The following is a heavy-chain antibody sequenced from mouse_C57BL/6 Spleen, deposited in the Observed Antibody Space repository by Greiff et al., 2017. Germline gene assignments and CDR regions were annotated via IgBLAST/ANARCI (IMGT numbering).Heavy chain of an antibody. J-gene: IGHJ1*03. CDR2: IDPSDSYT. V-gene: IGHV1-50*01. D-gene: IGHD1-1*01. Sequence: VQLQQPGAELVKPGASVKLSCKASGYTFTSYWMQWVKQRPGQGLEWIGEIDPSDSYTNYNQKFKGKATLTVDTASSTAYMQLSSLTSEDSAVYYCARSGGSAWYFDVWGTGTTVTVSS. CDR3: ARSGGSAWYFDV. CDR1: GYTFTSYW.